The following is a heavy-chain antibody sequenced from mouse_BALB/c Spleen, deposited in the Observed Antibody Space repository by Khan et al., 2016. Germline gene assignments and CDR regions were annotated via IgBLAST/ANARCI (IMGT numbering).Heavy chain of an antibody. CDR1: GYAFTNCL. CDR2: INPGSGGT. CDR3: ASQYGSSDVGLAY. D-gene: IGHD1-1*01. V-gene: IGHV1-54*01. Sequence: QVQLKQSGAELVRPRTSGKVSCKASGYAFTNCLIEWVKQRPGQGLEWIGVINPGSGGTNYKERFKGKATLTADNSSSTAYMQLSSLTSDDTAVYFCASQYGSSDVGLAYWGQGTLVTVSA. J-gene: IGHJ3*01.